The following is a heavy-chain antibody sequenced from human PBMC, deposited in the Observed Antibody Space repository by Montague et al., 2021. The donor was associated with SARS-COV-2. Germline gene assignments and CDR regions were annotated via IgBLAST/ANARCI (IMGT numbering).Heavy chain of an antibody. J-gene: IGHJ4*02. CDR2: ISGSGVST. V-gene: IGHV3-23*01. CDR3: AKGGERITMIVVVITLADFDY. D-gene: IGHD3-22*01. CDR1: GFTFSSYA. Sequence: SLRLSCAASGFTFSSYAMSWVRQAPGKGLELVSAISGSGVSTYYADSVKGRLTISRDNSKNTLYLKMNSLRAEDTAVYYCAKGGERITMIVVVITLADFDYWGQGTLVTVSS.